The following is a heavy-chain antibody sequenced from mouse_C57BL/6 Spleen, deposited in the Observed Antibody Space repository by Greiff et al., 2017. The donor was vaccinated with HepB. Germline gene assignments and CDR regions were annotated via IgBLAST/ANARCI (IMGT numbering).Heavy chain of an antibody. CDR3: VRGVYGNYGYYYAMDY. CDR2: IRSKSSNYAT. CDR1: GFTFNTYA. J-gene: IGHJ4*01. D-gene: IGHD2-10*02. Sequence: EVQLVESGGGLVQPKGSLKLSCAASGFTFNTYAMHWVRQAPGKGLEWVARIRSKSSNYATYYADSVKDRFTISRDDSQSMLYLQMNNLKTEDTAMYYCVRGVYGNYGYYYAMDYWGQGTSVTVSS. V-gene: IGHV10-3*01.